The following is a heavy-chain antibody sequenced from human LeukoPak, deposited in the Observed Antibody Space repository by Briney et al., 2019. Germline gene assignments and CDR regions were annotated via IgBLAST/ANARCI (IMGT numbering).Heavy chain of an antibody. J-gene: IGHJ4*02. CDR1: GFTFSSYG. V-gene: IGHV3-33*06. CDR3: AKELEAGWYYFDY. Sequence: GGSLRLSCAASGFTFSSYGMHWVRQAPGKGLEWVAVISYDGSNKYYADSVKGRFTISRDNSKNTLYLQMNSLRAEDTAVYYCAKELEAGWYYFDYWGQGTLVTVSS. D-gene: IGHD6-19*01. CDR2: ISYDGSNK.